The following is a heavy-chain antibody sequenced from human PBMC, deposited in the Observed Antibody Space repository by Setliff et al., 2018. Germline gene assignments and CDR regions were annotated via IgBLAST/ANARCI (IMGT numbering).Heavy chain of an antibody. D-gene: IGHD1-26*01. CDR1: GGPTIGYY. V-gene: IGHV4-4*08. J-gene: IGHJ4*02. CDR2: IHPWGGSMEST. Sequence: PSETLSLTCAVSGGPTIGYYWTWIRQAPGKGLEWIGYIHPWGGSMESTNYNPSFKSRITISLDKSKSQFSLKLTSVTVADTAVYYCARGLHSGTYWGTRPLGLDYWGQGSLVTVSS. CDR3: ARGLHSGTYWGTRPLGLDY.